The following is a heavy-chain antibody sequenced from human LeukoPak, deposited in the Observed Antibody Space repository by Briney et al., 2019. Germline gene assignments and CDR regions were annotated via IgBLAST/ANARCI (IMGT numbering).Heavy chain of an antibody. CDR3: AKDGGYSSSSGELDY. D-gene: IGHD6-6*01. Sequence: GGSLRLSCAASGFTFDDYIMHWVRQAPGKGLEWVSLISWDGGSTYYADSVKGRFTISRDTSKNSLYLQMNSLRTEDTALYYCAKDGGYSSSSGELDYWGQGTLVTVSS. J-gene: IGHJ4*02. CDR2: ISWDGGST. CDR1: GFTFDDYI. V-gene: IGHV3-43*01.